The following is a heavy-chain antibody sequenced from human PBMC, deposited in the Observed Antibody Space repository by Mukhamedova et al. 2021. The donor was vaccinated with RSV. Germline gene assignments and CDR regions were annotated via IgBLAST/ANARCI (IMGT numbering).Heavy chain of an antibody. V-gene: IGHV4-39*01. J-gene: IGHJ4*02. D-gene: IGHD5-24*01. CDR2: IYYSGST. CDR3: ASRDGYKEDY. Sequence: GLEWIGSIYYSGSTYYNPSLKSRVTISVDTSKSQFSLKLSSVTAADTAVYYCASRDGYKEDYWGQGTLVTVSS.